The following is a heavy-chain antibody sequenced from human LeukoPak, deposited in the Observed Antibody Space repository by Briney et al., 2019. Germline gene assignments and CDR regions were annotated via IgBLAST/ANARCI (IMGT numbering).Heavy chain of an antibody. CDR2: ISSSSSYI. Sequence: GGFLRLSCAASGFTFSSYSMNWVRQAPGKGLEWVSSISSSSSYIYYADSVKDRFTISRDNAKNSLYLQMNSLRAEDTAVYYCARDLAVRVFDYWGQGTLVTVSS. CDR3: ARDLAVRVFDY. D-gene: IGHD3-3*02. CDR1: GFTFSSYS. J-gene: IGHJ4*02. V-gene: IGHV3-21*01.